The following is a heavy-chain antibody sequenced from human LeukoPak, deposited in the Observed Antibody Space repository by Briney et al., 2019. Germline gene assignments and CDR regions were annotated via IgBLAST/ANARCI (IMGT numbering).Heavy chain of an antibody. J-gene: IGHJ4*02. V-gene: IGHV1-2*02. D-gene: IGHD6-13*01. CDR2: INPNSGGT. CDR3: ASEQLVPGGWFDY. Sequence: ASVKVSCKSSGYTFTGYYMHWVRQAPGQGLEWMGWINPNSGGTNYAQKFQGRVTMTRDTSISTAYMELSRLRSDDTAVYYCASEQLVPGGWFDYWGQGTLVTVSS. CDR1: GYTFTGYY.